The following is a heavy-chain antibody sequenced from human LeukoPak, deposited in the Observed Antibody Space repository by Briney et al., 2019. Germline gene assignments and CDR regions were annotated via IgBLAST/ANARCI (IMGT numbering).Heavy chain of an antibody. CDR1: GYTFTSYG. CDR2: ISAYNGNT. Sequence: ASVKVSCKASGYTFTSYGISWVRQAPGQGLEWMGWISAYNGNTNYAQKLQGRVTMTTDTSTSTAYMELRSLRSDDTAVYYRARGDFSSYYDYVWGSYRDYNWFDPWGQGTLVTVSS. V-gene: IGHV1-18*01. CDR3: ARGDFSSYYDYVWGSYRDYNWFDP. J-gene: IGHJ5*02. D-gene: IGHD3-16*02.